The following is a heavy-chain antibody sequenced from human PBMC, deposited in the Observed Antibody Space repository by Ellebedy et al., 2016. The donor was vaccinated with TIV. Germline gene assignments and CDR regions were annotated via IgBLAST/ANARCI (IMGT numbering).Heavy chain of an antibody. CDR2: INTNNGNT. Sequence: ASSVKVSCKASGFSFVSYGISWVRQAPGHGLEWMGWINTNNGNTNYAEKGQGRVTMTRDSSTNTAYLELRSLRSDDTAVYYCTRASGVQLLSSSGDYWGQGTLVTVSS. D-gene: IGHD3-22*01. J-gene: IGHJ4*02. V-gene: IGHV1-18*01. CDR3: TRASGVQLLSSSGDY. CDR1: GFSFVSYG.